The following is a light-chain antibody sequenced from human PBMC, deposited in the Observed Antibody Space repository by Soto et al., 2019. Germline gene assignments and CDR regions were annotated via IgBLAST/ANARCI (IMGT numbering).Light chain of an antibody. CDR2: HN. CDR1: SSNIGAGYH. J-gene: IGLJ7*01. V-gene: IGLV1-40*01. Sequence: QPVLTQPPSVSGAPGQRVTISCTGSSSNIGAGYHVHWYQQLPGTATKLLMYHNDRPSGVPDRFSASRSAMSASLSINGVQPEDEAVYFCQSYDTSPSGLVFGGGTQLTVL. CDR3: QSYDTSPSGLV.